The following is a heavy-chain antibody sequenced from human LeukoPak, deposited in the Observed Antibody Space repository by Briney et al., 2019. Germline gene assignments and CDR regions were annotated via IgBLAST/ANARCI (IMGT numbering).Heavy chain of an antibody. J-gene: IGHJ4*02. Sequence: ASVKVSCKASGYTFTGYYMHWVRQAPGQGLEWMGRINPNSGGTNYAQKFQGRVTMTRDTSISTAYMELSSLRSEDTAVYYCARASKTYDYVWGSYDYWGQGTLVTVSS. CDR2: INPNSGGT. CDR1: GYTFTGYY. V-gene: IGHV1-2*06. CDR3: ARASKTYDYVWGSYDY. D-gene: IGHD3-16*01.